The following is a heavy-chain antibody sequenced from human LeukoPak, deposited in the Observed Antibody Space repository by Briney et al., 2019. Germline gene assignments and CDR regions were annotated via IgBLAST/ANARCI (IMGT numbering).Heavy chain of an antibody. CDR3: ARGNYCAYPYYYYYYMDV. Sequence: SETLSLTCSVSGGSISSSNYYWGWIRQPPGKGLEWIGCIYYSGSTNYNPSLKSRVTISVDTSKNQFSLKLSSVTAADTAVYYCARGNYCAYPYYYYYYMDVWGKGTTVTVSS. V-gene: IGHV4-39*07. CDR2: IYYSGST. CDR1: GGSISSSNYY. D-gene: IGHD3-10*01. J-gene: IGHJ6*03.